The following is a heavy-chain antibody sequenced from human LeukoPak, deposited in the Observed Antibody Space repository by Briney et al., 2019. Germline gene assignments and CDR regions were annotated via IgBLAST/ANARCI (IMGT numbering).Heavy chain of an antibody. V-gene: IGHV4-34*01. Sequence: SETLSLTCAVYGGSFSGYYWSWIRQPPGKGLEWIGEINLRGSTNYNPSLKSRVTISVDTSKNQFSLRLGSVTAADTAVYYCARVYSDYWGQGTLVTVSS. CDR3: ARVYSDY. D-gene: IGHD5-18*01. CDR2: INLRGST. CDR1: GGSFSGYY. J-gene: IGHJ4*02.